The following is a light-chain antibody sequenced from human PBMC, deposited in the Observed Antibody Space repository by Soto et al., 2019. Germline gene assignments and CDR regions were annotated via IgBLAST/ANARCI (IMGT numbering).Light chain of an antibody. J-gene: IGKJ4*01. CDR3: QQYDSYPLT. CDR1: QSISTW. CDR2: TTS. Sequence: DIQMTQSPSTLSASVGDIVTITCRASQSISTWLAWYQQKPGKVPNLLSYTTSSLESGVPSRFSGSGSGTEFTLTISSLQPDDFATYYCQQYDSYPLTFGGGTKVDI. V-gene: IGKV1-5*03.